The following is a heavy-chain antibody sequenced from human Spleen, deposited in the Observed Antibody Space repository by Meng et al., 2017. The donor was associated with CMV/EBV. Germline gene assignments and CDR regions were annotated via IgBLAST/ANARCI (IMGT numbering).Heavy chain of an antibody. CDR3: ARARIAARPRYFDY. J-gene: IGHJ4*02. V-gene: IGHV4-34*01. Sequence: SETLSLTCALYGGPFSDYSCNWIRQPPGQGLEWIGEINQSGSTKYNLSLKSRVTMSVDTSMNQFSLKVTSVTAADTAVYYCARARIAARPRYFDYWGQGTLVTVSS. D-gene: IGHD6-6*01. CDR2: INQSGST. CDR1: GGPFSDYS.